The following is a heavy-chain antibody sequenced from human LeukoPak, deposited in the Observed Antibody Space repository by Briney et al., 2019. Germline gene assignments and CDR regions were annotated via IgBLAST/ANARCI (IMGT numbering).Heavy chain of an antibody. CDR1: GFTFSSYG. Sequence: PGRSLRLSCAASGFTFSSYGMHWVRQVPGKGLEWAAVIWYDGGNKYYADSVKGRFTISRDNPKNTLYLQMNSLRAEDTAVYYCAGVRGAWNAFDIWGQGTMVTVSS. CDR2: IWYDGGNK. J-gene: IGHJ3*02. V-gene: IGHV3-33*01. D-gene: IGHD3-10*01. CDR3: AGVRGAWNAFDI.